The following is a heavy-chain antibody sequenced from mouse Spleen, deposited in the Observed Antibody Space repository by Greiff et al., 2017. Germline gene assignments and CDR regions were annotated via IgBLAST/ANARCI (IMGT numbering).Heavy chain of an antibody. D-gene: IGHD1-1*01. CDR3: ASITTVVAMDY. V-gene: IGHV5-9-1*01. CDR1: GFTFSSYA. CDR2: ISSGGSYT. J-gene: IGHJ2*01. Sequence: EVKLVESGGGLVKPGGSLKLSCAASGFTFSSYAMSWVRQTPEKRLEWVATISSGGSYTYYPDSVKGRFTISRDNAKNTLYLQMSSLRSEDTAMYYCASITTVVAMDYWGQGTTLTVSS.